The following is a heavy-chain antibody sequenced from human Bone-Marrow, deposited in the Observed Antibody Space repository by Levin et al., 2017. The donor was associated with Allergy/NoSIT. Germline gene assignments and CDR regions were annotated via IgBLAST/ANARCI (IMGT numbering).Heavy chain of an antibody. CDR3: AREASGDTALVTGFYFDD. V-gene: IGHV3-30*04. CDR2: LSYDGSED. CDR1: EFNFGDYA. Sequence: GESLKISCAASEFNFGDYAIHWVRQAPGKGLEWVAVLSYDGSEDHYMDSVKGRFLISRDNSKNTVFLQMNNVTSDDTAVYFCAREASGDTALVTGFYFDDWGQGTLVTVSS. J-gene: IGHJ4*02. D-gene: IGHD5-18*01.